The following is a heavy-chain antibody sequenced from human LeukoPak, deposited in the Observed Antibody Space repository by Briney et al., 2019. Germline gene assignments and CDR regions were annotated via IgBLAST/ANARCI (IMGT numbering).Heavy chain of an antibody. V-gene: IGHV1-69*04. J-gene: IGHJ4*02. CDR3: AREWGIVVVPAAMRDFYFDY. CDR2: IIPILSIA. D-gene: IGHD2-2*01. Sequence: SVKVSCKASGGTFSSYAISWVRQAPGQGFEWMGRIIPILSIANYAQKFQGRVTITADKSTSTAYMELSSLRSEDTAVYYCAREWGIVVVPAAMRDFYFDYWGQGTLVTVSS. CDR1: GGTFSSYA.